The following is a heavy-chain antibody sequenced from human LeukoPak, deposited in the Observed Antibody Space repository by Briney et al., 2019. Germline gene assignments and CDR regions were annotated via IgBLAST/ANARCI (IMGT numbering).Heavy chain of an antibody. CDR1: GGSISTYY. D-gene: IGHD3-22*01. CDR2: ITYSGRT. Sequence: PSETLSLTCTASGGSISTYYWTWIRQPPGKGLEWIGYITYSGRTDYNPSLKSRVAISLDTSNNQFSLTLSSVTAADTAVYYCAKWGYYFDSSAYVAPTDDSWGQGILVTVSS. J-gene: IGHJ4*02. V-gene: IGHV4-59*01. CDR3: AKWGYYFDSSAYVAPTDDS.